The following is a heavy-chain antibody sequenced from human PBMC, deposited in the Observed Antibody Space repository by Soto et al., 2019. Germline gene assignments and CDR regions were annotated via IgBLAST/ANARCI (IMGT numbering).Heavy chain of an antibody. CDR2: IGESGTPT. J-gene: IGHJ4*02. Sequence: PGGSLRLSCAASGFTFSSYAMKWVRQAPGKGLEWVSLIGESGTPTYYADSVKGRFTISRDNSKNTLYLQMNSLRAEDTAVYYCAKCGITIFLRGNFDYWGQGTLVTSPQ. D-gene: IGHD3-9*01. V-gene: IGHV3-23*01. CDR1: GFTFSSYA. CDR3: AKCGITIFLRGNFDY.